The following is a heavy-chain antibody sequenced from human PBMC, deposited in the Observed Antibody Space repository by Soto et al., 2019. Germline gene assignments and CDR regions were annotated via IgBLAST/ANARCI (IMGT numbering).Heavy chain of an antibody. CDR3: AGAWPYMEV. CDR1: GGSISSYY. Sequence: QVQLQRSGPGLVKPSETLSLTCTVSGGSISSYYWNWIRQPPGKGLEWIGYVSYSGSTNYNPSLKGRVTISLDTSKNQFSLKLSSVTAADTAVYYCAGAWPYMEVWGKGTTVTVSS. V-gene: IGHV4-59*01. D-gene: IGHD5-12*01. CDR2: VSYSGST. J-gene: IGHJ6*03.